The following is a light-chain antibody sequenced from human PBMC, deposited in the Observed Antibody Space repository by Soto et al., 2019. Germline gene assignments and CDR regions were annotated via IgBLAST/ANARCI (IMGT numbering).Light chain of an antibody. CDR3: QQLNSYLSIT. J-gene: IGKJ5*01. Sequence: IQLTQSPSSLSASVGDRVTITCRASQGISSYLAWYQQKPGKAPKLLIYAASTLQSGVPSRFSGSGSGTDVTLTISSLQAEDFATYYCQQLNSYLSITFGQGTRLEIK. CDR2: AAS. V-gene: IGKV1-9*01. CDR1: QGISSY.